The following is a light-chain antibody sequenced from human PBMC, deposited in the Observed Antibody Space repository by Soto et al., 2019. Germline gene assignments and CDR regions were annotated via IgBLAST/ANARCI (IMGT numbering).Light chain of an antibody. CDR3: ATWDDSLSVWV. CDR1: SSNIESNT. J-gene: IGLJ3*02. CDR2: SNK. Sequence: QSVLTQPPSASGTPGQRVTISCSGSSSNIESNTVNWYQQLPGMAPKLLIFSNKQRPSGVSDRISGSKSGTSASLAISGLQSEDEADYYCATWDDSLSVWVFGGGTKLTVL. V-gene: IGLV1-44*01.